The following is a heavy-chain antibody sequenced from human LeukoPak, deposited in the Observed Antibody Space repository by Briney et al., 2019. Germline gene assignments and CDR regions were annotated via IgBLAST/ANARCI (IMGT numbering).Heavy chain of an antibody. CDR1: GFTFSSYA. Sequence: PGRSLRLSCAASGFTFSSYAMHWVRQAPGKGLEWVAVISYDGSNKYYADSVKGRFTISRDNSKNTLYLQMNSLRAEDTAVYYCAKRALTTVKGILDYWGQGTLVTVSS. CDR2: ISYDGSNK. V-gene: IGHV3-30*04. J-gene: IGHJ4*02. CDR3: AKRALTTVKGILDY. D-gene: IGHD4-17*01.